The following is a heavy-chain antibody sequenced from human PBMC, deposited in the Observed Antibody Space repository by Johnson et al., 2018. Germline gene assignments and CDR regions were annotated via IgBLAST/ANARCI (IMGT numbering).Heavy chain of an antibody. CDR3: VKDYYDNNGRALDF. V-gene: IGHV3-30*18. J-gene: IGHJ3*01. D-gene: IGHD3-22*01. Sequence: QVQLVESGGGVVQPGRSLRLSCAASEFSFSNYGMHWVRQPPGKGLEWVAVISYDGTMEYYVDSVKGRFTISRDNYNSTLYLEMKGLRAEDTAVYYCVKDYYDNNGRALDFWGQGTMVTVSS. CDR1: EFSFSNYG. CDR2: ISYDGTME.